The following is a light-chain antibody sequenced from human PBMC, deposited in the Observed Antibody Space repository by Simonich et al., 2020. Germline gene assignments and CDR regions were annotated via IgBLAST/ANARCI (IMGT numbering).Light chain of an antibody. J-gene: IGKJ1*01. Sequence: AIQLTQSPSSLSASVGDRVTITCRASKGISSALAWYQQKPGKAPKLLIYDASSLERWVPSRCSGSGSGTDFTLTISSLQPEDFATYYCQQYNSYSRTFGQGTKVEIK. V-gene: IGKV1-13*02. CDR1: KGISSA. CDR2: DAS. CDR3: QQYNSYSRT.